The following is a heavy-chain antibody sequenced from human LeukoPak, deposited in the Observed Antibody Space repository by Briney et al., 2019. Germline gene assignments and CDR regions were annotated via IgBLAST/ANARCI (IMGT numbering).Heavy chain of an antibody. J-gene: IGHJ4*02. Sequence: ASVKVSCKVSGYTLTELSMHWVRQARGKGLEGMGGFDPEDGETIYAQKFQGRVTMNEDTSTDTAYMELSSLRSEDTAVYYCATINPYAVGFDYWGQGTLVTVSS. CDR1: GYTLTELS. CDR2: FDPEDGET. V-gene: IGHV1-24*01. D-gene: IGHD4-23*01. CDR3: ATINPYAVGFDY.